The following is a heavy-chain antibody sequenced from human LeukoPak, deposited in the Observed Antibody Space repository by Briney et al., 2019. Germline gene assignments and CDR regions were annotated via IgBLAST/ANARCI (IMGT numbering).Heavy chain of an antibody. V-gene: IGHV1-8*01. Sequence: ASVKVSCKASGYTFTSYDTNWVRQAPGQGLEWMGWMNPNSGGTNYAQKFQGRVTMTRDMSTSTVYMELSSLRSEDTAVYYCARDFLGAGSYYRFDYWGQGTLVTVSS. D-gene: IGHD3-10*01. CDR1: GYTFTSYD. CDR3: ARDFLGAGSYYRFDY. J-gene: IGHJ4*02. CDR2: MNPNSGGT.